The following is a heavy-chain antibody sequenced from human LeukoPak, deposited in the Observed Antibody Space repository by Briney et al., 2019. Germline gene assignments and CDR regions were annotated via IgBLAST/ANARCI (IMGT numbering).Heavy chain of an antibody. V-gene: IGHV3-7*01. CDR1: GFTFSGYW. CDR3: VRDLYRIVVVPHYFDY. CDR2: IKQDGSEK. J-gene: IGHJ4*02. D-gene: IGHD3-22*01. Sequence: GGSLRLSCAASGFTFSGYWMSWVRQAPGKGLEWVANIKQDGSEKYYVDSVKGRFTISRDNAKNSLYLQMNSLRAEDTAVYYCVRDLYRIVVVPHYFDYWGQGTLVTVSS.